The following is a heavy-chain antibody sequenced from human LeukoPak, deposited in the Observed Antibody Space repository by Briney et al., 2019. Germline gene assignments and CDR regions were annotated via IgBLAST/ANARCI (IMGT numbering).Heavy chain of an antibody. Sequence: GGSLRLSCAASGFTFSSYSMNWVRQAPGKGLEWVSSISSSSSYIYYADSVKGRFTISRDNAKNSLYLQMNSLRAEDTAVYYCARPGYSSSWYLLDYYYGMDVWGQGTTVTVSS. D-gene: IGHD6-13*01. V-gene: IGHV3-21*01. CDR3: ARPGYSSSWYLLDYYYGMDV. CDR2: ISSSSSYI. CDR1: GFTFSSYS. J-gene: IGHJ6*02.